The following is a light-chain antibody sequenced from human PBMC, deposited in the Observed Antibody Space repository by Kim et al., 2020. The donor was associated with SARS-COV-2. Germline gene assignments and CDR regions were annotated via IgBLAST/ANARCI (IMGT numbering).Light chain of an antibody. Sequence: RITWGGNNIGSKSVHWYQQKPGQAPVLVIYYDSDRPSGIPERFSGSNSGNTATLTISRVEAGDEADYYCQVWDSSSDHPVFGGGTKLTVL. CDR1: NIGSKS. J-gene: IGLJ3*02. CDR3: QVWDSSSDHPV. CDR2: YDS. V-gene: IGLV3-21*04.